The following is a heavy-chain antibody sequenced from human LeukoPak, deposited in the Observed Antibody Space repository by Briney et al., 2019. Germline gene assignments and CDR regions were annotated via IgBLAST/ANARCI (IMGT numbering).Heavy chain of an antibody. CDR1: GFTFSSYA. V-gene: IGHV3-23*01. CDR3: AKDIRYCSSTSCYGEFDY. J-gene: IGHJ4*02. D-gene: IGHD2-2*01. Sequence: GGSLRLSCAASGFTFSSYAMSWVRQAPGKGLEWVSAISGSGGSTYYADSVKGRFTISRDNSKNTLYLQMNSLRAEDTAVYYCAKDIRYCSSTSCYGEFDYWGQGTLVTVSS. CDR2: ISGSGGST.